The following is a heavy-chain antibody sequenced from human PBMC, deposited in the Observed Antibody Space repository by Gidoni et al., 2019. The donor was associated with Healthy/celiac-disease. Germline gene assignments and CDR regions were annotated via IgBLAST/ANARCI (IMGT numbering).Heavy chain of an antibody. J-gene: IGHJ4*02. CDR2: IYYSGST. CDR1: GGSVSSGSYY. Sequence: QVQLQESGPGLVKPSETLSLTCTVSGGSVSSGSYYWSWIRQPPGKGLEWIGYIYYSGSTNYNPSLKSRVTISVDTSKNQFSLKLSSVTAADTAVYYCAREARSLGATPFDYWGQGTLVTVSS. CDR3: AREARSLGATPFDY. D-gene: IGHD1-26*01. V-gene: IGHV4-61*01.